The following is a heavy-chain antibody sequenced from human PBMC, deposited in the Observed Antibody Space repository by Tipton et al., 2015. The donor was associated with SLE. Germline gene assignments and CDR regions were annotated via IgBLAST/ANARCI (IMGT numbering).Heavy chain of an antibody. CDR1: GDSISSSSYY. CDR2: VYYTGNT. Sequence: TLSLTCIVSGDSISSSSYYWGWIRQPPGKGLEWVGTVYYTGNTFYNPSLKSRVTISVDTSKNQFSRKLSSVTAADSAVYYCARGVPIADSDSWYEYFNPWGQGTLVTVSS. CDR3: ARGVPIADSDSWYEYFNP. J-gene: IGHJ1*01. V-gene: IGHV4-39*07. D-gene: IGHD6-13*01.